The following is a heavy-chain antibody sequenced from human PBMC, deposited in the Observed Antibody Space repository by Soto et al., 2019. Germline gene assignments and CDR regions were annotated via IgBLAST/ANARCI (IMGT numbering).Heavy chain of an antibody. Sequence: ASVKGSCKAAGYTFTGDYMRWVRQAPGQGLEWMGWINPNSGGTNYAQKFQGWVTMTRDTSISTAYMELSRLRSDDTAVYYCARGHSSGWYWVYNWFDPWGQGTLVTVSS. CDR3: ARGHSSGWYWVYNWFDP. CDR1: GYTFTGDY. V-gene: IGHV1-2*04. CDR2: INPNSGGT. D-gene: IGHD6-19*01. J-gene: IGHJ5*02.